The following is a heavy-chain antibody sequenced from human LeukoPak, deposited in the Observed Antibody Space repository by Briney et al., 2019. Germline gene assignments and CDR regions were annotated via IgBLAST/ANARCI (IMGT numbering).Heavy chain of an antibody. J-gene: IGHJ5*02. V-gene: IGHV1-8*01. D-gene: IGHD3-22*01. Sequence: ASVKVSCKASGYTFTSCDINWVRQATGQGLEWMGWMNPNSGNTGYAQKFQGRVTMTRNTSISTAYMELSSLRSEDTAVYYCARGSEYYDSSGYGNWFDPWGQGTLVTVSS. CDR3: ARGSEYYDSSGYGNWFDP. CDR2: MNPNSGNT. CDR1: GYTFTSCD.